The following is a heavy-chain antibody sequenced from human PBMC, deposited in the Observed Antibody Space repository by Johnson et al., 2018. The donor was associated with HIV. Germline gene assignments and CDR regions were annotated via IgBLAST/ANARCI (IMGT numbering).Heavy chain of an antibody. CDR3: GREGYSSSSDAFDI. J-gene: IGHJ3*02. CDR2: ISFDGSNK. D-gene: IGHD6-6*01. CDR1: GFTVSSNY. V-gene: IGHV3-30*03. Sequence: QVQLVESGGGLVQHGGSLRLSCAASGFTVSSNYMSWVRQAPGKGLEWVAFISFDGSNKYFGDSVEGRFDISRENSKNSHYLHMNSLRPEDTAIYYCGREGYSSSSDAFDIWGQGTMVTVSS.